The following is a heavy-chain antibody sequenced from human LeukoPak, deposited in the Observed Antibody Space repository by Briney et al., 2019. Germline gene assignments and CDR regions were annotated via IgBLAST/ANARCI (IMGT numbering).Heavy chain of an antibody. CDR2: IYYSGST. D-gene: IGHD3-9*01. CDR1: GGSISSDYY. CDR3: ARGDDILTGYYGY. Sequence: SETLSLTCTVSGGSISSDYYWSWSRQPPGKGLEWIGYIYYSGSTNYNPSLKSRVTISVDTSKNQFSLKLSSVTAADTAVYYCARGDDILTGYYGYWGQGTLVTVSS. J-gene: IGHJ4*02. V-gene: IGHV4-61*01.